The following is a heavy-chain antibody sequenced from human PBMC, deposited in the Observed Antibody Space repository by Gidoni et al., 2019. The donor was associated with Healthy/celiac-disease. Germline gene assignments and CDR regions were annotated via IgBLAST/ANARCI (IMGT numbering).Heavy chain of an antibody. CDR3: ARDAAMVSGYYSDY. Sequence: QVQLVESGGGVVQPGRSLRLPCSASGFTFISYGMHWVRQAPGKGLEWVAVIWDDGSNKYYEDSVKGRFTISRDNSKNTLYLQRNSLRAEDTAVYYCARDAAMVSGYYSDYWGQGTLVTVSS. CDR2: IWDDGSNK. D-gene: IGHD5-18*01. J-gene: IGHJ4*02. V-gene: IGHV3-33*01. CDR1: GFTFISYG.